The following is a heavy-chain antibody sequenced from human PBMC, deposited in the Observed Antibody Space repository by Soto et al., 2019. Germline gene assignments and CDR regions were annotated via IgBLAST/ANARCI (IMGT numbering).Heavy chain of an antibody. CDR1: GFTFSSYG. CDR3: ARAEQLVRDYYYGMDA. CDR2: IWYDGSNK. V-gene: IGHV3-33*01. Sequence: GGSLRLSCAASGFTFSSYGMHWVRQAPGKGLEWVAVIWYDGSNKYYADSVKGRFTISRDNSKNTLYLQMNSLRAEDTAVYYCARAEQLVRDYYYGMDAWGQGTTVTVSS. J-gene: IGHJ6*02. D-gene: IGHD6-13*01.